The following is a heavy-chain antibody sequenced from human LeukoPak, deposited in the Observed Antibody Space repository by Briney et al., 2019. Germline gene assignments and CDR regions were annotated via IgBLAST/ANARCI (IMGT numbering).Heavy chain of an antibody. D-gene: IGHD6-13*01. CDR1: GDSVSSGDNH. Sequence: SETLSLTCTVSGDSVSSGDNHWSWIRQPPGKGLEWIGYIRYGGSTYYNPSLKSRVIISVDMSKNQFSLSLNSLSAADSAVYYCARAAAITNSWYYFDYWGQGTLVTVSS. CDR3: ARAAAITNSWYYFDY. J-gene: IGHJ4*02. V-gene: IGHV4-30-4*01. CDR2: IRYGGST.